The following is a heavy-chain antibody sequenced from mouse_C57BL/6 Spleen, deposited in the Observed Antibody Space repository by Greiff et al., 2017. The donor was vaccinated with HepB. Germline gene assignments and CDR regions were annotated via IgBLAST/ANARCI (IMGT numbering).Heavy chain of an antibody. CDR1: GYAFTNYL. CDR2: INPGSGGT. J-gene: IGHJ4*01. D-gene: IGHD5-1-1*01. CDR3: ARSRIPPGYAMDY. V-gene: IGHV1-54*01. Sequence: QVQLQQSGAELVRPGTSVKVSCKASGYAFTNYLIEWVKQRPGQGLEWIGVINPGSGGTNSNEKFKGKATLTADKSSSTAYMQLSGLTSEDSAVYFCARSRIPPGYAMDYSGEGASVTVSS.